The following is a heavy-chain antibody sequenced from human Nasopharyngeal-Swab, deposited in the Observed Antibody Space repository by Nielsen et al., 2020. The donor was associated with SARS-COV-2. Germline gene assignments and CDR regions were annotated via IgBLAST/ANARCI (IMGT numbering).Heavy chain of an antibody. D-gene: IGHD3-3*01. Sequence: SVQVSFKASGGTFSSYALSWVRQAPAQGLEWLGGIVPLLGTTKYGQKFQGRVTFTADKSTTTAYMELNSLISGDTAVYFCASGYDFWSGYSQWGQGTLVTVSS. CDR1: GGTFSSYA. CDR3: ASGYDFWSGYSQ. CDR2: IVPLLGTT. V-gene: IGHV1-69*06. J-gene: IGHJ4*02.